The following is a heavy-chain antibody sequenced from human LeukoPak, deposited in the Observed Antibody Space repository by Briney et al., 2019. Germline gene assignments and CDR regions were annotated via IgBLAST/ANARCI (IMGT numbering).Heavy chain of an antibody. Sequence: ASVKGSCKASGYIFSDYYMHWVRQAPGQGLGWLGWINPKSGAADYAQQFRGRVTMTRDTSINTDYMEMKRVTSDDTAVYYCARGAEAETSPLDFWGQGTLVTVSS. J-gene: IGHJ4*02. D-gene: IGHD6-13*01. V-gene: IGHV1-2*02. CDR3: ARGAEAETSPLDF. CDR1: GYIFSDYY. CDR2: INPKSGAA.